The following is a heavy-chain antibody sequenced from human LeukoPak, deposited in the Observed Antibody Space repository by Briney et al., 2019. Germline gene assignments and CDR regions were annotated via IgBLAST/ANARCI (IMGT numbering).Heavy chain of an antibody. J-gene: IGHJ5*02. D-gene: IGHD3-3*01. CDR1: GGSISSGGYS. V-gene: IGHV4-30-2*05. Sequence: PSETLSLTCAVSGGSISSGGYSWSWIRQPPGKGLEWIGYIYHSGSTYYNPSLKSRFTISVDTSKNQFSLKVRSVTATDTAVYYCAREGHDFWSGSRGWFDPWGPGTLVTVSS. CDR3: AREGHDFWSGSRGWFDP. CDR2: IYHSGST.